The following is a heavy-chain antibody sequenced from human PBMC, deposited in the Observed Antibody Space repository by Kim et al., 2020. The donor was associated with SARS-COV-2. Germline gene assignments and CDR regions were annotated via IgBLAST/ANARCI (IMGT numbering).Heavy chain of an antibody. CDR3: ARVSGWNYGLVYHYGMDV. Sequence: GGSLRLSCAASGFTFSSYEMNWVRQAPGKGLEWVSYISSSGFTIYYEDSVKGRFTISRDNARNSLYLQMNSLRAEDTAVYYCARVSGWNYGLVYHYGMDVWGQGTTFTASS. J-gene: IGHJ6*02. D-gene: IGHD1-7*01. V-gene: IGHV3-48*03. CDR2: ISSSGFTI. CDR1: GFTFSSYE.